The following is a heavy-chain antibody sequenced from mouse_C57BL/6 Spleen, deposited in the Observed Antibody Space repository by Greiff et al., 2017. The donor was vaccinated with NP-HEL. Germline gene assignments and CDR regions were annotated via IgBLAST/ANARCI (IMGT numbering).Heavy chain of an antibody. CDR3: ARQGAYYSNRGYAMDY. D-gene: IGHD2-5*01. Sequence: EVQLQQSGPVLVKPGASVKMSCKASGYTFTDYYMNWVKQSHGKSLEWIGVINPYNGGTSYNQKFKGKATLTVDKSSSTAYMELNSLTSEDSAVYYCARQGAYYSNRGYAMDYWGQGTSVTVSS. J-gene: IGHJ4*01. V-gene: IGHV1-19*01. CDR1: GYTFTDYY. CDR2: INPYNGGT.